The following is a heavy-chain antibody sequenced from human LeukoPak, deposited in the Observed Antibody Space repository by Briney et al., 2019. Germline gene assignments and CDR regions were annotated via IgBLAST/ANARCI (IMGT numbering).Heavy chain of an antibody. V-gene: IGHV4-61*02. J-gene: IGHJ4*02. CDR2: IYTSGST. Sequence: SETLSLTCTVSGNSISSGDNYWSWIRQPAGKGLEWIGRIYTSGSTNYNPSLKSRVTISVDTSKNQFSLKLSSVTAADTAVYYCARSRYCSGGSCRASDYWGQGTLVTVSS. CDR1: GNSISSGDNY. D-gene: IGHD2-15*01. CDR3: ARSRYCSGGSCRASDY.